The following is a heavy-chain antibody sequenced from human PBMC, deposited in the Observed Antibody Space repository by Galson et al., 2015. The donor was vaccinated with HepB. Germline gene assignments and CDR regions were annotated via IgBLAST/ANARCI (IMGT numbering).Heavy chain of an antibody. CDR3: ATAGGFEHFDK. CDR1: GFIFSSYW. CDR2: IKEDGSER. V-gene: IGHV3-7*03. Sequence: SLRLSCAASGFIFSSYWMNWVRRAPGKGLEWVANIKEDGSERYYVDSVKGRFTISRDNAKNSLYLQMNSLRGEDTAVYYCATAGGFEHFDKWGQGTLVTVSS. D-gene: IGHD3-16*01. J-gene: IGHJ4*02.